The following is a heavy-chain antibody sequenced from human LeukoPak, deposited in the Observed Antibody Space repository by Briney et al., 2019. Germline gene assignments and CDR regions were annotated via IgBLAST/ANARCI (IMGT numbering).Heavy chain of an antibody. D-gene: IGHD4-23*01. CDR1: GGSISTSSYY. V-gene: IGHV4-39*01. CDR3: ARHWVVTPNF. CDR2: IYYSGSA. Sequence: PSETLYLTCIVSGGSISTSSYYRGWIRQPPGKGLEWIGSIYYSGSAYYNPSLKSRVTISVDTSKNQFSLKLTSVTAADTAVYYCARHWVVTPNFWGQGTLVTVSS. J-gene: IGHJ4*02.